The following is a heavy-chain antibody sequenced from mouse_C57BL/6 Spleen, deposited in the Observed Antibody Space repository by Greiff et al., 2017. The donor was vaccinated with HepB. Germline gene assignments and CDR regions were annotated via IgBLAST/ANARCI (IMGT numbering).Heavy chain of an antibody. Sequence: VKLMESGPGLVAPSQSLSITCTVSGFSLTSYGVHWVRQPPGKGLEWLVVIWSDGSTTYNSALKSRLSISKDNSKSQVFLKMNSLQTDDTAMYYCARHNYYGSDAMDYWGQGTSVTVSS. D-gene: IGHD1-1*01. CDR2: IWSDGST. CDR1: GFSLTSYG. J-gene: IGHJ4*01. V-gene: IGHV2-6-1*01. CDR3: ARHNYYGSDAMDY.